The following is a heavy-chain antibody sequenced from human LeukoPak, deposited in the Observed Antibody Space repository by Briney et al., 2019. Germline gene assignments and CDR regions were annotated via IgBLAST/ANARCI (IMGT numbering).Heavy chain of an antibody. D-gene: IGHD5-18*01. CDR2: ISSSSTTI. CDR3: ARVDRAMLTVYYYYMDV. Sequence: AGGSLRLSCAASGFTFSNYGINWVRQAPGKGLEWVSYISSSSTTIYYADSVKGRFTISRDNAKNSLYLQMNSLRAEDTALYYCARVDRAMLTVYYYYMDVWGKGTTVTVSS. J-gene: IGHJ6*03. CDR1: GFTFSNYG. V-gene: IGHV3-48*01.